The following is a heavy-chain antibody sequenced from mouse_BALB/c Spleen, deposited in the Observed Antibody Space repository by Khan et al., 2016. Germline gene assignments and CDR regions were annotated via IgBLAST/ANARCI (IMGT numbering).Heavy chain of an antibody. CDR3: ARGAY. J-gene: IGHJ3*01. CDR2: ILPGSDST. CDR1: GYTFSRYW. V-gene: IGHV1-9*01. Sequence: QVQLQQSGAELMKPGASVKISCKATGYTFSRYWIEWVKERPGHGLEWIGEILPGSDSTDYNEKFKGKATFTAETSSNTAYIQLSGLTSEDSAVYYCARGAYWGQGTLVTVSA.